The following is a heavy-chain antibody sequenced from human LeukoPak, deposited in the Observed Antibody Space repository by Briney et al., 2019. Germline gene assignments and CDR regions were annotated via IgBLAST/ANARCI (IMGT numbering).Heavy chain of an antibody. D-gene: IGHD6-13*01. Sequence: GGSLRLSCAASGFTFSNAWMSWVRQAPGKGLEWVGRIKSKTDGGTTGYAAPVKGRFTISRDNAKNSLYLQMNSLRAEDTAVYYCARDRRISSWKTTDYWGQGTLVTVSS. CDR3: ARDRRISSWKTTDY. CDR2: IKSKTDGGTT. CDR1: GFTFSNAW. J-gene: IGHJ4*02. V-gene: IGHV3-15*01.